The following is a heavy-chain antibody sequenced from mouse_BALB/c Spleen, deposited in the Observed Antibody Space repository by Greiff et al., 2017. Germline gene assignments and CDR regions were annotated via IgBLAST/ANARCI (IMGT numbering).Heavy chain of an antibody. D-gene: IGHD2-14*01. CDR1: GFTFSSYA. Sequence: EVKLVESGGGLVKPGGSLKLSCAASGFTFSSYAMSWVRQTPEKRLEWVASISSGGSTYYPDSVKGRFTISRDNARNILYLQMSSLRSEDTAMYYCARMYDGYAMDYWGQGTSVTVSS. CDR3: ARMYDGYAMDY. CDR2: ISSGGST. V-gene: IGHV5-6-5*01. J-gene: IGHJ4*01.